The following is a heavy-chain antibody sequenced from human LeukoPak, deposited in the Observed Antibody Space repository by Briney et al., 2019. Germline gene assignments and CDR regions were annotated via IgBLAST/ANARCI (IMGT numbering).Heavy chain of an antibody. CDR2: IYYSGST. J-gene: IGHJ4*02. D-gene: IGHD3-22*01. CDR3: ARSPYDSSGYSPGIDY. V-gene: IGHV4-31*03. CDR1: GVSISSGGYY. Sequence: SETLSLTCTVSGVSISSGGYYWSWIRQHPGKGLEWIGYIYYSGSTYYNPSLKSRVTISVDTSKNQFSLKLSSVTAADTAVYYCARSPYDSSGYSPGIDYWGQGTLVTVSS.